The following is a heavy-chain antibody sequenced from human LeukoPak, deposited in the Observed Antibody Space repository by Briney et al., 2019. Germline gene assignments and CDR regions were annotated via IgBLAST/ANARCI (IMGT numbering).Heavy chain of an antibody. D-gene: IGHD3-10*01. CDR1: GFKFTSYD. CDR3: ATNYGSGSAPLDP. Sequence: ASVRVSCKPSGFKFTSYDLSWVREAPGQGLEWMGWISAYSGNTNYAEKFHDRVTMTTDTSTGMAYMELRSLEFDDTAVYYCATNYGSGSAPLDPWGQGTLVTVSA. V-gene: IGHV1-18*01. J-gene: IGHJ5*02. CDR2: ISAYSGNT.